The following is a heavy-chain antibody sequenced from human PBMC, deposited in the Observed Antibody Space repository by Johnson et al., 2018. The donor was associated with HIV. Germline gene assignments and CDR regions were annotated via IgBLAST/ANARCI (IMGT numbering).Heavy chain of an antibody. D-gene: IGHD6-13*01. CDR1: GFTFSSYA. J-gene: IGHJ3*02. Sequence: QVQLVESGGGVVQPGRSLRLSCAASGFTFSSYAMHWVRQAPGKGLEWVAVISYDGSNKYYADSVKGRFTISRDNSKNTLFLQMNSLRTEDTAGYYCARDMRQAAADTEAFDIWGQGTMVTVAS. V-gene: IGHV3-30-3*01. CDR3: ARDMRQAAADTEAFDI. CDR2: ISYDGSNK.